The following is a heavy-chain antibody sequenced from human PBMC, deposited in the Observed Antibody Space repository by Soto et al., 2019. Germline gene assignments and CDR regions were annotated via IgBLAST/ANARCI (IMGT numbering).Heavy chain of an antibody. Sequence: QVQLVQSGAEVKKPGASVRVSCEASGYRFTAYYIHWVRQAPGQGLEWMGRMNLDTGGTTYAQKFQGRVTMTRDTSFSTAYMEVSSVKSDDTAMYYCARDGNFAFRGYSFAFDFWGQGTLVTVSS. CDR1: GYRFTAYY. J-gene: IGHJ4*02. V-gene: IGHV1-2*06. CDR2: MNLDTGGT. CDR3: ARDGNFAFRGYSFAFDF. D-gene: IGHD5-18*01.